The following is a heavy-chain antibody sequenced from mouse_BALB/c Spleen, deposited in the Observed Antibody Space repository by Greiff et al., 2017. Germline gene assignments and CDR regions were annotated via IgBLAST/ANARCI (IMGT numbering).Heavy chain of an antibody. D-gene: IGHD6-1*01. Sequence: VQLKQSGAELVRSGASVKLSCTASGFNIKDYYMHWVKQRPEQGLEWIGWIDPENGDTEYAPKFQGKATMTADTSSNTAYLQLSSLTSEDTAVYYCNEGGNPYYYAMDYWGQGTSVTVSS. V-gene: IGHV14-4*02. CDR1: GFNIKDYY. CDR3: NEGGNPYYYAMDY. J-gene: IGHJ4*01. CDR2: IDPENGDT.